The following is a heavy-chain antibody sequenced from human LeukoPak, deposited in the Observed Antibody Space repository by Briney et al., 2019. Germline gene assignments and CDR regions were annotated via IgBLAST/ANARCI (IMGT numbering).Heavy chain of an antibody. CDR1: GFTFSSYG. Sequence: PGGSLRLSCAASGFTFSSYGMHWVRQAPGKGLEWVAVIWYDGSNKYYADSVKGRFTISRDNSKNTLYLQMNSLGAEDTAVYFCAKSPSIPGAYYYYYMDVWGKGTTVTVSS. CDR3: AKSPSIPGAYYYYYMDV. D-gene: IGHD1-26*01. J-gene: IGHJ6*03. CDR2: IWYDGSNK. V-gene: IGHV3-33*06.